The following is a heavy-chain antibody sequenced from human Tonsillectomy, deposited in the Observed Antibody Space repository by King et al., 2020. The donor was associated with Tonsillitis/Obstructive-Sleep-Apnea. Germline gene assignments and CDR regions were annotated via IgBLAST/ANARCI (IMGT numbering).Heavy chain of an antibody. Sequence: TLKESGPTLVKPTQTLTLTCTFSGFSLSTSGVGVGWIRQPPGKALEWLALIYWDDDKRYSPSLKSRLTITKDTSKNQVVLTMTNMDPVDTATYYCAHTTTATTPNAFDIWGQGTMVTVSS. D-gene: IGHD4-17*01. CDR1: GFSLSTSGVG. J-gene: IGHJ3*02. CDR2: IYWDDDK. V-gene: IGHV2-5*02. CDR3: AHTTTATTPNAFDI.